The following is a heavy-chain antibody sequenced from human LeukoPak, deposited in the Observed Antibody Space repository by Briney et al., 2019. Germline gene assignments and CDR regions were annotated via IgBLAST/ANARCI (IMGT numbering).Heavy chain of an antibody. Sequence: GRSLRLSCAASGFTFTNYAMSWVRQTPGKGLEWVAATVGSRPDTYHADSVKGRFTVSQDNSKNTLYLQMNSLRVEDTAIYYGTKAPRPSCTGAFCYPLDHWGQGTLVTVSS. CDR2: TVGSRPDT. D-gene: IGHD2-8*02. V-gene: IGHV3-23*01. CDR1: GFTFTNYA. J-gene: IGHJ4*02. CDR3: TKAPRPSCTGAFCYPLDH.